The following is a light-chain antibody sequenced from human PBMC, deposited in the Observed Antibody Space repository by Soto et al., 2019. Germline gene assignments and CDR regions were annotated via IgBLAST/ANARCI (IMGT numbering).Light chain of an antibody. CDR3: QQSGSSPLT. CDR1: QSVSGY. J-gene: IGKJ4*01. Sequence: EILLTHSPATPRLAPGGTPPPPCGASQSVSGYIAWYQQKPGQAPRLLIYGASSRATGIPDRFSGSGSATDFTLTISRLEPEDFAVYFCQQSGSSPLTFGGGTKVDIK. CDR2: GAS. V-gene: IGKV3-20*01.